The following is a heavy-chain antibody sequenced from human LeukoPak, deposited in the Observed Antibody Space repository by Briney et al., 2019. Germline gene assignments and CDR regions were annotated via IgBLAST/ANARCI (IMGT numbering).Heavy chain of an antibody. CDR1: GFTVSSNY. J-gene: IGHJ4*02. CDR3: AIRGRYYDFWSGIVDY. Sequence: GGSLRLSCAASGFTVSSNYMSWVRQAPGKGLEWISVIYSGGSTYYADSVKGRFTISRDNSKNTLYLQMNSLRAEDTAVYYCAIRGRYYDFWSGIVDYWGQGTLVTVSS. CDR2: IYSGGST. D-gene: IGHD3-3*01. V-gene: IGHV3-66*02.